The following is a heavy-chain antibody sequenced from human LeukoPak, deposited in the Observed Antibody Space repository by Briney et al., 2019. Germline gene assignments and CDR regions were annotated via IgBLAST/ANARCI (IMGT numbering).Heavy chain of an antibody. CDR1: GFTFCDYA. J-gene: IGHJ4*02. D-gene: IGHD3-22*01. V-gene: IGHV3-49*04. Sequence: PGRSLRLSCTASGFTFCDYAMNWVRQAPRKGLEWVGFIRSRAYGGTTEYAASVRSRFTISRDDSKNIAYLQINSLKTEDTAVYYCTASYFYDSSGYYSTDNWGQGTLVTVSS. CDR2: IRSRAYGGTT. CDR3: TASYFYDSSGYYSTDN.